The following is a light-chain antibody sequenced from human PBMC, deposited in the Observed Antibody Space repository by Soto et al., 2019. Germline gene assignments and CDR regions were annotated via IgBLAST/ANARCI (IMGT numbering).Light chain of an antibody. CDR3: QSYNTYSRT. Sequence: DIQMTQSPSSLSASVGDRVTITCRASQSISSYLNWYQQKPGKAPKLLIYAASSLQSGVPSRFSGSGSGTDFTLTISSLQPDDFATYYCQSYNTYSRTFGQGTKVDIK. J-gene: IGKJ1*01. CDR1: QSISSY. V-gene: IGKV1-39*02. CDR2: AAS.